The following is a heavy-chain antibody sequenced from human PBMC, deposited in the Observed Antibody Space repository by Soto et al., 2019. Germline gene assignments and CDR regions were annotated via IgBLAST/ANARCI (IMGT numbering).Heavy chain of an antibody. CDR3: AHRVLRTVFGLVTTTAIYFDF. Sequence: QITLNESGPTVVRPTEPLTLTCRFSGFSLTTSGVGVGWIRQSQGKAPEWLALIYWDDDKRYSASLKSRLTLNKDTSKNPVVLTVSDLDPTDTATYYCAHRVLRTVFGLVTTTAIYFDFWGQGAPVAVSS. CDR1: GFSLTTSGVG. V-gene: IGHV2-5*02. J-gene: IGHJ4*02. D-gene: IGHD3-3*01. CDR2: IYWDDDK.